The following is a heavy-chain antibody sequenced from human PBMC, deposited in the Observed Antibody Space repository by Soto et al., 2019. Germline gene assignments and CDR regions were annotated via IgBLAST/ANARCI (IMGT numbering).Heavy chain of an antibody. CDR3: AKHAVQEWLRFGYFDL. Sequence: EVQLLESGGGLVQPGGSLRLSCAASGFTFSSYAMSWVRQAPGKGLEWVSAISGSGGSTYYADSVKGRFTISGDNSKNTLYLQMNSLRAEDTAVYYCAKHAVQEWLRFGYFDLWGRGTLVTVSS. J-gene: IGHJ2*01. CDR2: ISGSGGST. V-gene: IGHV3-23*01. D-gene: IGHD5-12*01. CDR1: GFTFSSYA.